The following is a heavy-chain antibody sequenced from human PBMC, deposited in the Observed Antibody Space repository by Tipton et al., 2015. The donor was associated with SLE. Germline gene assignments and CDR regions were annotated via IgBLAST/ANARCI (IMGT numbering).Heavy chain of an antibody. CDR1: GGSMSTYY. V-gene: IGHV4-59*01. D-gene: IGHD2-15*01. CDR2: IYYSGGT. Sequence: TLSLTCTVSGGSMSTYYWSWIRLPPGKGLEWIGYIYYSGGTSYNPSLNSRVTISVDTSRSQFSPKLTSVTAADSAVYYCARYSLTNWHLDLWGRGTLVTVSS. CDR3: ARYSLTNWHLDL. J-gene: IGHJ2*01.